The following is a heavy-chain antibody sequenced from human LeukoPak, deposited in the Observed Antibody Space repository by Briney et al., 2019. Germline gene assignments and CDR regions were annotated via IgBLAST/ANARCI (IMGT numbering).Heavy chain of an antibody. Sequence: AEALSLTCAANGGSFRDYYWAWIRQPPGKGPEWIGEINRSGSTHYNPSLRSRVSISIDTSKNQFSLKLSSVNAADTAVYYCARSPSYVTSDYCFDYWGQGTLATVSS. D-gene: IGHD3-22*01. CDR2: INRSGST. CDR1: GGSFRDYY. CDR3: ARSPSYVTSDYCFDY. J-gene: IGHJ4*02. V-gene: IGHV4-34*01.